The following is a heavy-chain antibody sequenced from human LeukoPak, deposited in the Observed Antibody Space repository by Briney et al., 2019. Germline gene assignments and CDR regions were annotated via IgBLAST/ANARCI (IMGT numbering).Heavy chain of an antibody. CDR3: AKDPPNYGGNSD. J-gene: IGHJ4*02. CDR2: IRYDGSNK. D-gene: IGHD4-23*01. CDR1: GFTFSSYG. Sequence: GGSLRLSCAASGFTFSSYGMHWVRQAPGKGLEWVAFIRYDGSNKYYADSVKGRFTISRENSKNTLYLQMNSLRAEDTAVYYCAKDPPNYGGNSDWGQGTLVTVSS. V-gene: IGHV3-30*02.